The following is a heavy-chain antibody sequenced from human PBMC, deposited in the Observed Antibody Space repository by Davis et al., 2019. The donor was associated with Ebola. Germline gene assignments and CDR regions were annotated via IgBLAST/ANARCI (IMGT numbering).Heavy chain of an antibody. V-gene: IGHV4-34*01. CDR2: INHSGST. CDR1: GGSLSGYY. D-gene: IGHD4-17*01. CDR3: ARTRADYGDYRVPFDY. J-gene: IGHJ4*02. Sequence: PSETLSLTCAVYGGSLSGYYWSWIRQTPGKGLEWIGEINHSGSTNYNPSLKSRVTISVDTSKNQFSLKLSSVTAADTAVYYCARTRADYGDYRVPFDYWGQGTLVTVSS.